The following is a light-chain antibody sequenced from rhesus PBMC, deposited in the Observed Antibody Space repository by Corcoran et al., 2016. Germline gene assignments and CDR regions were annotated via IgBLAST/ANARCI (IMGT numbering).Light chain of an antibody. CDR3: QQGDSKPRT. Sequence: DIQMSHSPSSLSASVGDRVTITCRASQGISSYLNWYQQKPGKAPNLLIYFAKSLARGVPSRFNGSGSGSEFTLTITSLQPEDSATYYCQQGDSKPRTFGQGTKVEIK. V-gene: IGKV1-32*04. J-gene: IGKJ1*01. CDR2: FAK. CDR1: QGISSY.